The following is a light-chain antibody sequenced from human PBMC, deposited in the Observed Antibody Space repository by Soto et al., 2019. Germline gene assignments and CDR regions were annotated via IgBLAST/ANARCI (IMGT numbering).Light chain of an antibody. Sequence: QSALTQPASVYGSPGQSITISCNGTSSDVGGYNYVSWYQQHPGKAPKLMIFDVSKRPSGVSNRFSGSKSGNTASLTISGLHAEDEADYYCSSYTSSSTLVVFGGGTKLTVL. CDR1: SSDVGGYNY. CDR2: DVS. CDR3: SSYTSSSTLVV. J-gene: IGLJ2*01. V-gene: IGLV2-14*01.